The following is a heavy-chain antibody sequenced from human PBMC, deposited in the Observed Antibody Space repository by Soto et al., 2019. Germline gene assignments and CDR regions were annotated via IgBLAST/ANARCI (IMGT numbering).Heavy chain of an antibody. Sequence: SVKVSCKASGGTFSSYTISWVRQAPGQGLEWMGRIIPILGIANYAQKFQGRVTITADKSTSTAYMELSSLRSEDTAVYYCASLTPGKEIGWLQPDRYYYYGMDVWGQ. D-gene: IGHD5-12*01. J-gene: IGHJ6*02. V-gene: IGHV1-69*02. CDR1: GGTFSSYT. CDR3: ASLTPGKEIGWLQPDRYYYYGMDV. CDR2: IIPILGIA.